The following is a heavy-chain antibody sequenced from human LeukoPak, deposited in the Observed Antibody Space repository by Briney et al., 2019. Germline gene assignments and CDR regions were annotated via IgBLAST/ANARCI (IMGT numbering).Heavy chain of an antibody. Sequence: PGRSLRLSCAASGFTFSSYGMHWVRQAPGKGLEWVAVIWYDGSNKYYADSVKDRFTISRDNSKNTLYLQMNSLRAEDTAVYYCAKDVLHSSGFDYWGQGTLVTVSS. CDR3: AKDVLHSSGFDY. J-gene: IGHJ4*02. D-gene: IGHD6-19*01. CDR1: GFTFSSYG. CDR2: IWYDGSNK. V-gene: IGHV3-33*06.